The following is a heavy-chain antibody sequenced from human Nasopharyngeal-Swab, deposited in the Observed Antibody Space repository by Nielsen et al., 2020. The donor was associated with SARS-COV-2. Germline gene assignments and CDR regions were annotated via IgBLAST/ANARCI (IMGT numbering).Heavy chain of an antibody. CDR3: AKDWLYTSAWYGGS. CDR2: ISGSGFT. D-gene: IGHD3-22*01. V-gene: IGHV3-23*01. Sequence: WIRQPPGKGLEWVSSISGSGFTYYSDSVKGRFTIFRDNSMDTLYLQMNSLRAEDTATYYCAKDWLYTSAWYGGSWGQGTLVTVSS. J-gene: IGHJ5*02.